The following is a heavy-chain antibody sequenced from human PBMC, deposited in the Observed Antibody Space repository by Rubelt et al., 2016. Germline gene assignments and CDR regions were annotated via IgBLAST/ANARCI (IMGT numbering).Heavy chain of an antibody. CDR1: GGSISSTTYY. D-gene: IGHD2-21*02. V-gene: IGHV4-39*01. CDR3: ARQPPDTAAFDY. J-gene: IGHJ4*02. CDR2: IYYSGST. Sequence: QLQLQESGPGLVEPSETLSLTCTVSGGSISSTTYYWGWIRQPPGKGLEWIGTIYYSGSTFYNPSLKSRVTISVDTSKNQFSLKLSSVTAADTAVYHCARQPPDTAAFDYWGQGVLVTVSS.